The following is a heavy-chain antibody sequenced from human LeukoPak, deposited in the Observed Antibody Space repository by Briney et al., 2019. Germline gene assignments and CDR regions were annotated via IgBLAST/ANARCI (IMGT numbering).Heavy chain of an antibody. V-gene: IGHV4-59*01. CDR1: GGSISSYY. Sequence: PSETLSLTCTVSGGSISSYYWSWIRQPPGKGLEWIGYIYYSGSTNYNPSLKSRVTISVDTSKNQFSLKLSSVTAADTAVYYCARGGSAWYSSGWYVSHFDYWGQGTLVTVSS. D-gene: IGHD6-19*01. CDR3: ARGGSAWYSSGWYVSHFDY. CDR2: IYYSGST. J-gene: IGHJ4*02.